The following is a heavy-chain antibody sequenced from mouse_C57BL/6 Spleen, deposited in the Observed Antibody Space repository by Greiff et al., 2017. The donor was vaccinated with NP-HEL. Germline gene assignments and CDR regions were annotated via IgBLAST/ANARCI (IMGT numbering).Heavy chain of an antibody. CDR2: INSDGGST. CDR3: ARQGVYGSSYDWYFDV. D-gene: IGHD1-1*01. Sequence: EVKLVESGGGLVQPGESLKLSCESNEYEFPSHDMSWVRKTPEKRLELVAAINSDGGSTYYPDTMERRFIISRDNTKKTLYLQMSSLRSEDTALYYCARQGVYGSSYDWYFDVWGTGTTVTVSS. CDR1: EYEFPSHD. J-gene: IGHJ1*03. V-gene: IGHV5-2*01.